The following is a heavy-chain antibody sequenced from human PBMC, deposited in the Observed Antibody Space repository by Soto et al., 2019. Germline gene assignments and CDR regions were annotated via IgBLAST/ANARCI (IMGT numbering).Heavy chain of an antibody. V-gene: IGHV4-39*01. CDR1: GGSISSVSYY. CDR3: ARLHCNSPNCVPLDP. J-gene: IGHJ5*02. Sequence: QLQLQESGPGLVKPSETLSLTCSVSGGSISSVSYYWGWIRQPPGKGLEWIGSIYYSGGAYYSPSLQGRVTMSVDTSKNQLSLELRSVTAADTAVYYCARLHCNSPNCVPLDPWGQGTLVTVSS. D-gene: IGHD2-2*01. CDR2: IYYSGGA.